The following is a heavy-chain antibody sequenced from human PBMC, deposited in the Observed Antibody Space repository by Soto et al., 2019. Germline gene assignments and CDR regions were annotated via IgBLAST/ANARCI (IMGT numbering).Heavy chain of an antibody. J-gene: IGHJ4*02. CDR1: GFSLSTSGVG. V-gene: IGHV2-5*01. CDR2: IYWNDDK. Sequence: SGPTLVNPTQTLTLTCTFSGFSLSTSGVGVGWIRQPPGKALEWLALIYWNDDKRYSPSLKSRLTITKDTSKNQVVLTMTNMDPVDTATYYCAHRGHMRRYSSSPETFDYWGQGTLVTVYS. CDR3: AHRGHMRRYSSSPETFDY. D-gene: IGHD6-6*01.